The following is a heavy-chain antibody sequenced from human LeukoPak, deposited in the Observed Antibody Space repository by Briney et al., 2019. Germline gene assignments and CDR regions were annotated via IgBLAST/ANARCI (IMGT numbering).Heavy chain of an antibody. Sequence: ASVKVSCKVSGYTLTELSMHWVRQAPGKGLEWMGGFDPEDGETIYSQKFQGRVTMTEDTSTDTAYMELSSLRSEDTAVYYCARGPANIVVVIAIRSAFDIWGQGTMVTVSS. V-gene: IGHV1-24*01. J-gene: IGHJ3*02. D-gene: IGHD2-21*01. CDR2: FDPEDGET. CDR1: GYTLTELS. CDR3: ARGPANIVVVIAIRSAFDI.